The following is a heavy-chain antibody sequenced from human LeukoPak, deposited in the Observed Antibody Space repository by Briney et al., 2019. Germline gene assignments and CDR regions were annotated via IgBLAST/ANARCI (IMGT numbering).Heavy chain of an antibody. V-gene: IGHV1-69*13. CDR1: GGTFSSYA. Sequence: SVKVSCKASGGTFSSYAISWVRQAPGQGLEWMGGIIPIFGTANYAQKFQGRVTITADESTSTAYMELSSLRSEDTAVYYCARELVRPKDSSWRDTNWFDPWGQGTLVTVSS. J-gene: IGHJ5*02. CDR3: ARELVRPKDSSWRDTNWFDP. D-gene: IGHD6-13*01. CDR2: IIPIFGTA.